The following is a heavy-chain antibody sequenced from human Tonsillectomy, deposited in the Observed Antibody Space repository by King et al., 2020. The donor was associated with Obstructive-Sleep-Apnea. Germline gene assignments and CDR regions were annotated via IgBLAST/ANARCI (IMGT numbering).Heavy chain of an antibody. CDR1: GFTFNNCW. J-gene: IGHJ3*02. D-gene: IGHD2-15*01. CDR3: AGELLEPFDM. V-gene: IGHV3-7*01. CDR2: IKKDGYEK. Sequence: VQLVESGGDLVQPGWSLRLSCAASGFTFNNCWMYWVRQAPGKGLEWVANIKKDGYEKYYVDSVKGRFTISRDNAKNSLYLQMNGLRPEDTAVYYCAGELLEPFDMWGQGTMVTVSS.